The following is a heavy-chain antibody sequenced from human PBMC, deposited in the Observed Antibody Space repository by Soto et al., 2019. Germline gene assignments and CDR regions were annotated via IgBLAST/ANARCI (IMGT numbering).Heavy chain of an antibody. J-gene: IGHJ4*02. Sequence: SVKVSCKASGGTFSSYAISWVRQAPGQGLEWMGGIIPIFGTANYAQKFQGRVTITADESTSTAYMELSSLRSEDTAVYYCARFKHFWSGYPSYFDYWGQGTPVTVSS. D-gene: IGHD3-3*02. CDR2: IIPIFGTA. CDR3: ARFKHFWSGYPSYFDY. CDR1: GGTFSSYA. V-gene: IGHV1-69*13.